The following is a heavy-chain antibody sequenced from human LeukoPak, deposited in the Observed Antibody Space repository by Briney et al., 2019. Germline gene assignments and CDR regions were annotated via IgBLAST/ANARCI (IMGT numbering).Heavy chain of an antibody. V-gene: IGHV1-18*01. CDR3: AREGSYYYDSSGYYEYYYYGMDV. CDR2: ISAYNGNT. Sequence: ASVKVSCKASGYTFTSYGISWVRQAPGQGLEWMGWISAYNGNTNYAQKLQGRVTMTTDTSTSTAYMELRSLRSDDTAVYYCAREGSYYYDSSGYYEYYYYGMDVWGQGTTVTVSS. CDR1: GYTFTSYG. J-gene: IGHJ6*02. D-gene: IGHD3-22*01.